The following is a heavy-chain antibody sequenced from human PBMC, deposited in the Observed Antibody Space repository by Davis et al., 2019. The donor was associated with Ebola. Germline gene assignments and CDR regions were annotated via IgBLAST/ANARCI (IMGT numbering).Heavy chain of an antibody. CDR1: GFSFSSYG. D-gene: IGHD1-26*01. V-gene: IGHV3-30*03. CDR3: ARLDDGIVGVFNWFDP. Sequence: GESLKISCSASGFSFSSYGMHWVRQAPGKGLQWVALISYDGGNVDYADFVKGRFTISRDNAKNSLYLQMNSLRAEDTAVYYCARLDDGIVGVFNWFDPWGQGTLVTVSS. J-gene: IGHJ5*02. CDR2: ISYDGGNV.